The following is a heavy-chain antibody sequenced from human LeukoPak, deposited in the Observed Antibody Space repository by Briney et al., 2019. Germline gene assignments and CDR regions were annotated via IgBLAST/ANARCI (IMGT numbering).Heavy chain of an antibody. V-gene: IGHV3-23*01. CDR3: AKEYYYGSGSLVSFDY. J-gene: IGHJ4*02. CDR1: GFTFSSYA. Sequence: GGSLRLSCAASGFTFSSYAMSWVRQAPGKGLEWVSAISGSGGSTYYADSVKGRFTISRDNSKNTLYLRMNSLRAEDTAVYYCAKEYYYGSGSLVSFDYWGQGTLVTVSS. CDR2: ISGSGGST. D-gene: IGHD3-10*01.